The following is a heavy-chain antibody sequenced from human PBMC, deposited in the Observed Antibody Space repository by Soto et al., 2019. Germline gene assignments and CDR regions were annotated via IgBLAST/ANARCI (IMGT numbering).Heavy chain of an antibody. CDR2: ISYDGTNK. Sequence: PGGSLRLSCAASGFMFSAYAMLWVRQAPGQGLEWVAAISYDGTNKYYADSIKGRFTISRDNSANTLFLQVNSLRREDTAMYYCARDPSPYTSGWYGIDFWGHGTLVTVSS. CDR3: ARDPSPYTSGWYGIDF. D-gene: IGHD6-19*01. CDR1: GFMFSAYA. V-gene: IGHV3-30*04. J-gene: IGHJ4*01.